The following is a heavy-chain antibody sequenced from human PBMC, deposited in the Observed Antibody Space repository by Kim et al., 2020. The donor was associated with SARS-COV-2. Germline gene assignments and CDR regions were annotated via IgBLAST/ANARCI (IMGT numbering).Heavy chain of an antibody. CDR1: GGSISSDIYY. CDR3: ARRRNSFDSAGYPNWFDP. D-gene: IGHD3-22*01. J-gene: IGHJ5*02. V-gene: IGHV4-39*01. Sequence: SETLSLTCSVSGGSISSDIYYWDWIRQAPEKGLEWIANIYYDGSTHYNPSLKSRVSISLDASKNQFSLKLKSVTAADTALYYCARRRNSFDSAGYPNWFDPWGQGTLVTVPS. CDR2: IYYDGST.